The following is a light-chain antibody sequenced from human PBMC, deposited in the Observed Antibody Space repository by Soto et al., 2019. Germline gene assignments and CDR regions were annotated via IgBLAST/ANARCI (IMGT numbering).Light chain of an antibody. CDR3: QQRSNWPHIT. CDR2: GAS. J-gene: IGKJ5*01. Sequence: EIVMTQSPATLSVSPGERGTLSCRASQSISSNLAWYQQKPGQAPRLLIYGASSRATGIPARSSGRGSGTDFTLTISSLEPEDFAVYYCQQRSNWPHITFGQGTRLEI. V-gene: IGKV3-11*01. CDR1: QSISSN.